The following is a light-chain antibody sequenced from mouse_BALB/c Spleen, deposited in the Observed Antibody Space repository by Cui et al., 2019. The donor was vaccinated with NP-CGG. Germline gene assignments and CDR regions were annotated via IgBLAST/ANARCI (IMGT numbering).Light chain of an antibody. CDR3: ALWYSNHWV. Sequence: QAVVTQESAPTTSPGETVTLTCRSSTGAVTTSNYTKWVQEKPNHLVTGIIGGTNNRAPGVPARFSGSLIGDKAALTITGAQTEDEAIYFCALWYSNHWVFGGGTKLTVL. V-gene: IGLV1*01. CDR2: GTN. J-gene: IGLJ1*01. CDR1: TGAVTTSNY.